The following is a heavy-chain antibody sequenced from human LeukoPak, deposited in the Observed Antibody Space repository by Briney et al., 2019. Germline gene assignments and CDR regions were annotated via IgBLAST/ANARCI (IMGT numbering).Heavy chain of an antibody. CDR1: GGSISSYY. Sequence: KPSETLSLTCTVSGGSISSYYWSWIRQPPGKGLEWIGYIHYSGSTNYNPSLKSRVTISVDTSKNQFSLKLSSVTAADTAVYYCARNLWFGEQPLSNWGQGTLVTVSS. D-gene: IGHD3-10*01. V-gene: IGHV4-59*01. J-gene: IGHJ4*02. CDR2: IHYSGST. CDR3: ARNLWFGEQPLSN.